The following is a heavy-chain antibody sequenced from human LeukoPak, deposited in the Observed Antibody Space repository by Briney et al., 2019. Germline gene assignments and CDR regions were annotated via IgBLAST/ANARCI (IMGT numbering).Heavy chain of an antibody. J-gene: IGHJ4*02. V-gene: IGHV4-4*07. CDR3: AGMGRGSSWSYYFDY. D-gene: IGHD6-13*01. CDR1: GGSISSYY. CDR2: IYTSGSA. Sequence: SETLSLTCTVSGGSISSYYWSWIRQPAGKGLEWIGRIYTSGSANYNPSLKSRVTMSVDTSKNQFSLKLSSVTAADTAVYYCAGMGRGSSWSYYFDYWGPGTLVTVSS.